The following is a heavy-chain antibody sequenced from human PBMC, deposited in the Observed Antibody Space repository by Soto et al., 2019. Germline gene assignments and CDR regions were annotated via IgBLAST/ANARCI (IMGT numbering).Heavy chain of an antibody. J-gene: IGHJ5*02. Sequence: QVQLVQSGAEVKKPGSSVKVSCKASGGTFSSYAISWVRQAPGQGLEWMGGIIPIFGTANYAQKFQGRVTMTADESTSTAYMELSSLRTEDTAVYYCARGADDYNVAGWFDPGGQGTLVTVSS. D-gene: IGHD4-4*01. CDR1: GGTFSSYA. CDR3: ARGADDYNVAGWFDP. V-gene: IGHV1-69*12. CDR2: IIPIFGTA.